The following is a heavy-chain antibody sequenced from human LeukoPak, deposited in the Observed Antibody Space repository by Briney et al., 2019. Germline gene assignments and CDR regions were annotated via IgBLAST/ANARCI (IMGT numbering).Heavy chain of an antibody. J-gene: IGHJ5*02. CDR2: IDPNSGGT. V-gene: IGHV1-2*02. D-gene: IGHD3-22*01. CDR3: ARGGEITMIVVDSNWFDP. Sequence: ASVKVSCKASGYTFTGNYLHWVRQAPGQGLEWMGWIDPNSGGTNYAQKFQGRVTMTRETSISTAYMGLSRLRSDDTAVYYCARGGEITMIVVDSNWFDPWGQGTRVTVSS. CDR1: GYTFTGNY.